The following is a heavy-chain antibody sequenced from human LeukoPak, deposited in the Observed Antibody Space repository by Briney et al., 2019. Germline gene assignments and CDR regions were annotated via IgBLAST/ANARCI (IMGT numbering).Heavy chain of an antibody. J-gene: IGHJ4*02. Sequence: GGSLRLSCAASGFTFSSFEMNWVRQAPGKGLEWVSYISSSGRTTYYADSVKGRFTISRDNAKNSLYLQMNSLRAEDTAVYYCARASGYYDSNGYYQGPYYFDYWGQGTLVTVSS. CDR1: GFTFSSFE. CDR3: ARASGYYDSNGYYQGPYYFDY. CDR2: ISSSGRTT. V-gene: IGHV3-48*03. D-gene: IGHD3-22*01.